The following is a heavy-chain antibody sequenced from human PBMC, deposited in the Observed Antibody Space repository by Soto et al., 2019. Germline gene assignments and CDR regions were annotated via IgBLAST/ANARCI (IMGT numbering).Heavy chain of an antibody. CDR2: INHSGST. J-gene: IGHJ4*02. Sequence: PSETLSLTCAVYGGSFSGYYWSWIRQPPGKGLEWIGEINHSGSTNYNPSLKSRVTISVDTSKNQFSLKLSSVTAADTAVYYCARGEDYWGQGTLVTVSS. CDR3: ARGEDY. V-gene: IGHV4-34*01. CDR1: GGSFSGYY.